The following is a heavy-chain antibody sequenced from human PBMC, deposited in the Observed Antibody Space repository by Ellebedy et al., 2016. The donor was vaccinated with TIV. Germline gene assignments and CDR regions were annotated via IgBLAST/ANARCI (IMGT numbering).Heavy chain of an antibody. D-gene: IGHD3-10*01. CDR3: ARDPGGFPSSYYYGSGSYGMDV. Sequence: ASVKVSXKASGYTFTSYYMHWVRQAPGQGLEWMGIINPSGGSTSYAQKFQGRVTMTRDTSTSTVYMELSSLRSEDTAVYYCARDPGGFPSSYYYGSGSYGMDVWGQGTTVTVSS. V-gene: IGHV1-46*01. CDR1: GYTFTSYY. CDR2: INPSGGST. J-gene: IGHJ6*02.